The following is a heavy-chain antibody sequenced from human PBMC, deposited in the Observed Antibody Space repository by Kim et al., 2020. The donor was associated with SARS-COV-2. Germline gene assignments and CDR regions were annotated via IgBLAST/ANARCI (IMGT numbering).Heavy chain of an antibody. V-gene: IGHV3-66*01. CDR2: IYSGGST. CDR3: ASAAWVAAAADYYYYGMDV. J-gene: IGHJ6*01. Sequence: GGSLRLSCAASGFTVSSNYMSCVRQAPGKGLEWVSVIYSGGSTYYADSVKGRFTISRDNSTNTLYLQMTSLRAEDTAVYYCASAAWVAAAADYYYYGMDV. CDR1: GFTVSSNY. D-gene: IGHD6-13*01.